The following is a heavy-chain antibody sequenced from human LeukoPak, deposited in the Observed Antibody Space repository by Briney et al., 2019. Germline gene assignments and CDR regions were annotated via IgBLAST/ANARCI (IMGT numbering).Heavy chain of an antibody. CDR1: GYTFTGYY. D-gene: IGHD2-2*02. V-gene: IGHV1-2*02. Sequence: ASVKVSCKASGYTFTGYYMHWVRQAPGQGLEWMGWINPNSGGTNYAQKFQGRVTMTRDTSISTAYMELSRLRSDDTAVYYCARDGGSCSSTGCYTRGWFDPWGQGTLVTVSS. CDR3: ARDGGSCSSTGCYTRGWFDP. J-gene: IGHJ5*02. CDR2: INPNSGGT.